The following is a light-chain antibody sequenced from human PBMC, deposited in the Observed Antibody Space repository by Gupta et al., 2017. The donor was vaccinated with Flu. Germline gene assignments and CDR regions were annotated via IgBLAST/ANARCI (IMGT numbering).Light chain of an antibody. Sequence: GDRATITCRASQGIRSDLGWYQQKPGQAPRLLIYAASSRETGIPSRFSGSGSGTEFTLTISSLQPEDFAIYYCLQHNTCPLTFGQGTRLEIK. V-gene: IGKV1-17*01. J-gene: IGKJ5*01. CDR1: QGIRSD. CDR3: LQHNTCPLT. CDR2: AAS.